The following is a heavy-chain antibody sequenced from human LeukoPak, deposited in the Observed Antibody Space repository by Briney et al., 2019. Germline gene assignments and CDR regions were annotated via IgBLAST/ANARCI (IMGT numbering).Heavy chain of an antibody. J-gene: IGHJ5*02. D-gene: IGHD2-2*02. V-gene: IGHV3-48*03. CDR2: ISSSGSTI. CDR3: ASIVVVPAAIS. CDR1: GFTFSSYE. Sequence: GGSPRLSCAASGFTFSSYEMNWVRQAPGKGLEWVSYISSSGSTIYYADSVKGRFTISRDNAKNSLYLQMNSLRAEDTAVYYCASIVVVPAAISWGQGTLVTVSS.